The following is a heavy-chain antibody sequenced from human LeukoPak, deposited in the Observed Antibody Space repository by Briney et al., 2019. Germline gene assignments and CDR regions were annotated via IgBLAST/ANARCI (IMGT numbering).Heavy chain of an antibody. CDR1: GFTFSSYE. D-gene: IGHD6-13*01. Sequence: GGSLRLSRAVSGFTFSSYEMNWVRQAPGKGLEWVSYISSSGRTIYYADSVKSRFTISRDSARNSLDLQMNSLRVEDTAVYYCARRAIAEGFDYWGQGTLVTVSS. V-gene: IGHV3-48*03. CDR3: ARRAIAEGFDY. J-gene: IGHJ4*02. CDR2: ISSSGRTI.